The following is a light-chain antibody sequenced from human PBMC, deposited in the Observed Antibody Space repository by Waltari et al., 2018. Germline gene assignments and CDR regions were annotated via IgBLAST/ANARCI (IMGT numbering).Light chain of an antibody. CDR1: QSIANRF. CDR2: DAS. J-gene: IGKJ1*01. V-gene: IGKV3-20*01. CDR3: QQYGSPPRT. Sequence: IVLTQSPGTLSLSPGERATLPCRASQSIANRFLAWYQQKPGQAPRLLMYDASTRATGIPDRFSGSGSGTDFTLTISSLEPEDFAMYYCQQYGSPPRTFGQGTKVEI.